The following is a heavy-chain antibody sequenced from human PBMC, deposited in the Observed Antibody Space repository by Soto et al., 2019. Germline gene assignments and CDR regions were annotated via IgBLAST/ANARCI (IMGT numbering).Heavy chain of an antibody. CDR1: GASVGRGGYY. J-gene: IGHJ5*02. CDR3: AREVRDTGYTNWFDP. Sequence: QVQLQESGPGLVKASQTLSLTCTVSGASVGRGGYYWSWIRQVPGKGLEWIGYIQYSGTTHYSPSPKSLVKISFDKSKNQVFLNLGFVPGAGTAVYFFAREVRDTGYTNWFDPWGQGILVTV. V-gene: IGHV4-31*01. D-gene: IGHD3-9*01. CDR2: IQYSGTT.